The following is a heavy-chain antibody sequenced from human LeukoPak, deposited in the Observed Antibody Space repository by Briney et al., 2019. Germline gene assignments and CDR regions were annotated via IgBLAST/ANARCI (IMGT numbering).Heavy chain of an antibody. CDR2: IYTSGST. V-gene: IGHV4-59*10. CDR3: ARSRYSSSWSNFYYYYMDV. Sequence: SETLSLTCAVYGGSFSGYYWSWIRQPAGKGLEWIGRIYTSGSTNYNPSLKSRVTMSVDTSKNQFSLKLSSVTAADTAVYYCARSRYSSSWSNFYYYYMDVWGKGTTVTISS. CDR1: GGSFSGYY. D-gene: IGHD6-13*01. J-gene: IGHJ6*03.